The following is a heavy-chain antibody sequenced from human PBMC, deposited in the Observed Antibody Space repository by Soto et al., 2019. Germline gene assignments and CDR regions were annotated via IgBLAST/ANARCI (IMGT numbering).Heavy chain of an antibody. J-gene: IGHJ5*02. V-gene: IGHV3-9*01. CDR1: GFTFDDYA. CDR2: ISWNSGSI. CDR3: AKDQSGYFDPPSEYNWFDP. D-gene: IGHD3-9*01. Sequence: GGSLRLSCAASGFTFDDYAMHWVRQAPGKGLEWVSGISWNSGSIGYADSVKGRFTNSRDNANNSLYLRMNSLRAEDTASYYCAKDQSGYFDPPSEYNWFDPWGQGTLVTVSS.